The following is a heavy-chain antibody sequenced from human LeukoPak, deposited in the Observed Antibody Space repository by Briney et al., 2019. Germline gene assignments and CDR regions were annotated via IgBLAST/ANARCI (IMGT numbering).Heavy chain of an antibody. J-gene: IGHJ4*02. CDR2: IYHSGST. Sequence: SETLSLTCTVSGGSISSYYWGWIRQPPGKGLEWIGSIYHSGSTYYNPSLKSRVTISVDTSKNQFSLKLSSVTAADTAVYYCAGPSSTVTTFDYWGQGTLVTVSS. D-gene: IGHD4-11*01. V-gene: IGHV4-38-2*02. CDR3: AGPSSTVTTFDY. CDR1: GGSISSYY.